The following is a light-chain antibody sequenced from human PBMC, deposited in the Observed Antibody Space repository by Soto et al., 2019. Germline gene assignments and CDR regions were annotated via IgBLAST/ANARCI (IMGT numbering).Light chain of an antibody. CDR3: QQYNSYSPWT. J-gene: IGKJ1*01. Sequence: IHMTQSPSTLSASVGDRVTITCRASQSISSWLAWYQQKPGKVPKLLIYDASSLESGVPSRFSGSGSGTEFTLTISSLQPDDFATYYCQQYNSYSPWTFGQGTKVDIK. V-gene: IGKV1-5*01. CDR2: DAS. CDR1: QSISSW.